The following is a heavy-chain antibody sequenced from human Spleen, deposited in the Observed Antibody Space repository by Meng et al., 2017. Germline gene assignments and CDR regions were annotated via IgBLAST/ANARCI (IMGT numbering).Heavy chain of an antibody. CDR3: ARDNQSITYYYYDY. D-gene: IGHD3-16*01. CDR1: VGPIRTSNYY. CDR2: IYYSGST. V-gene: IGHV4-39*07. J-gene: IGHJ4*02. Sequence: SETLSFTCTVLVGPIRTSNYYWGWIRQPPGTGLEWIGTIYYSGSTNYNPSLESRVTISVDTSQNQFSLKLSSVTAADTAVYYCARDNQSITYYYYDYWGQGTLVTVSS.